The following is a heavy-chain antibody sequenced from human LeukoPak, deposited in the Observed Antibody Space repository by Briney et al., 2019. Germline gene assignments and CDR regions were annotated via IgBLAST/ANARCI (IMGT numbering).Heavy chain of an antibody. CDR3: ASRSSITAAAGAFDI. D-gene: IGHD6-13*01. CDR2: IYHSGTT. V-gene: IGHV4-39*01. J-gene: IGHJ3*02. Sequence: PSETLSLTCTVSGDSISYYYWGWIRQPPGKGLEWIGSIYHSGTTYDNPSLKSRVTISVDTSKNQFSLKLTSVTAADTAVYYCASRSSITAAAGAFDIWGQGTMVTVSS. CDR1: GDSISYYY.